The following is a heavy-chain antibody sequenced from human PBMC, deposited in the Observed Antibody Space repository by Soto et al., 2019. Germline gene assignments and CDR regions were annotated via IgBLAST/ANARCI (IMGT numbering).Heavy chain of an antibody. CDR2: IDPSDSYT. CDR1: GYSFTSYW. V-gene: IGHV5-10-1*01. Sequence: GESLKISCKGSGYSFTSYWISWVRQMPGKGLEWMGRIDPSDSYTNYSPSFQGHVTISADKSISTAYLQWSSLKASDTAMYYCACSYITLVRGAIISRYYYYGMDVWGQGTTVTVSS. CDR3: ACSYITLVRGAIISRYYYYGMDV. J-gene: IGHJ6*02. D-gene: IGHD3-10*01.